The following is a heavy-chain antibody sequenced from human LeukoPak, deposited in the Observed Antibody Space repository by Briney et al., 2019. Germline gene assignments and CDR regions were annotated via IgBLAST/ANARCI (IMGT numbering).Heavy chain of an antibody. D-gene: IGHD6-13*01. Sequence: ASVTLSFSSSAYVFTIYSISWVRHAPGQGHERMGWISAYNGDTDYITKLHATVTITTATSTSKAYMELKSLRSNDKAVYYCANEEGAAIPAANIWGRGTKVTVSS. J-gene: IGHJ6*02. CDR3: ANEEGAAIPAANI. CDR1: AYVFTIYS. V-gene: IGHV1-18*01. CDR2: ISAYNGDT.